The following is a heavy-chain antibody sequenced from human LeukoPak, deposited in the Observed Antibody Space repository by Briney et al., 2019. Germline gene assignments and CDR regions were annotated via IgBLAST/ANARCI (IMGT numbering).Heavy chain of an antibody. J-gene: IGHJ4*02. CDR3: ARIGTVCGCPDW. CDR1: GGSFSGYY. D-gene: IGHD6-19*01. V-gene: IGHV4-34*01. CDR2: INHSGST. Sequence: SETLSLTCAVYGGSFSGYYWSWIRQPPGKGLEWIGEINHSGSTNYNPSLKSQVTISVDTSKNQFSLRLSSVTAADTAVYYCARIGTVCGCPDWWGQGTLVTVSS.